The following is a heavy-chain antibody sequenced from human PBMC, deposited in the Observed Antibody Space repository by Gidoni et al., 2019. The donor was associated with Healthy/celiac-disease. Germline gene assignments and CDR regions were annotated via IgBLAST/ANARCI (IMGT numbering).Heavy chain of an antibody. Sequence: QVQLVQSGAEVKKPVASVTVSCKVSGYTLTELSMHWVRQDPGKGLEWMGGFEPEDGETIYAQKFQGRVNMNEDTSTDTAYMELSSLRAEDTAVYYCATLTSEEDYWGQGTLVTVSS. CDR1: GYTLTELS. J-gene: IGHJ4*02. CDR2: FEPEDGET. CDR3: ATLTSEEDY. V-gene: IGHV1-24*01.